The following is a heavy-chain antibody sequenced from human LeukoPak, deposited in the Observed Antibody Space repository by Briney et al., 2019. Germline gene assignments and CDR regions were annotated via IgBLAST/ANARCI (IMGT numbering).Heavy chain of an antibody. J-gene: IGHJ4*02. Sequence: SVKVSCKASGGTFSSYAISWVRQAPGQGLEWMGRIIPILGIANYAQKFQGRVTITADKSTSTAYMELSSLRSEDTAVYYCARDSRRFGELLWVDYWGQGTLVTVSS. CDR3: ARDSRRFGELLWVDY. V-gene: IGHV1-69*04. CDR1: GGTFSSYA. D-gene: IGHD3-10*01. CDR2: IIPILGIA.